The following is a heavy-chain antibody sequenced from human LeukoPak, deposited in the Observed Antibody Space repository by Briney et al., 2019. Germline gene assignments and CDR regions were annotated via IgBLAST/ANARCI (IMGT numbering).Heavy chain of an antibody. J-gene: IGHJ4*02. D-gene: IGHD2-2*02. CDR1: GGSFSGYY. CDR2: INHSGST. V-gene: IGHV4-34*01. CDR3: ARAESCSSTSCYTVEYYFDY. Sequence: SETLSLTCAVYGGSFSGYYWSWIRQPPGKGLEWIGEINHSGSTNYNPSLKSRVTISVDTSKNQFSLKLSSVTAAYTAVYYCARAESCSSTSCYTVEYYFDYWGQGTLVTVSS.